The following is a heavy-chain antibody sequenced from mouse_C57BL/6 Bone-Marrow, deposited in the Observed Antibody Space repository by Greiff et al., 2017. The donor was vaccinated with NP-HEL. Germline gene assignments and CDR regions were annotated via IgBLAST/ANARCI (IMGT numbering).Heavy chain of an antibody. CDR3: AVKASIYGGYDL. CDR2: IDPSDSYT. CDR1: GYTFTSYW. D-gene: IGHD2-3*01. Sequence: QVQLQQPGAELVMPGASVKLSCKASGYTFTSYWMHWVKQRPGQGLEWIGEIDPSDSYTNYNQKFKGKSTLTVDKSSSTAYMQLSSLTSEDSAVYYCAVKASIYGGYDLWGQGTLVTVSA. V-gene: IGHV1-69*01. J-gene: IGHJ3*01.